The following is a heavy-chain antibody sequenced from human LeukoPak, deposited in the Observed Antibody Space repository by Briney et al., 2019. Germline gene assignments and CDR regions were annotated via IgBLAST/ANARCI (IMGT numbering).Heavy chain of an antibody. CDR1: GFTVSSNY. J-gene: IGHJ6*02. CDR2: IYSGGST. Sequence: GGSLRLSCAASGFTVSSNYLSWVRQAPGKGLEWVSVIYSGGSTYYADSVKGRFTISRDNSKNTLYLQMNSLRAEDTAVYYCAKGPYSSGWPSSFHYHGMDVWGQGTTVTVSS. V-gene: IGHV3-66*01. CDR3: AKGPYSSGWPSSFHYHGMDV. D-gene: IGHD6-19*01.